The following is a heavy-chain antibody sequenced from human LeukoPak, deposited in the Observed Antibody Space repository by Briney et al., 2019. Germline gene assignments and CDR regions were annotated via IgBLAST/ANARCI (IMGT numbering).Heavy chain of an antibody. CDR2: ISHAGST. J-gene: IGHJ5*02. CDR3: ARHYGP. D-gene: IGHD3-16*01. CDR1: GDSLSSSNW. Sequence: PETLSLTCAVSGDSLSSSNWWSWVRQPPGKGLDWIGEISHAGSTKYNPSLKSRVTISVDTSKNQFSLKLNSVTAADTAVYYCARHYGPWGQGTLVTVSS. V-gene: IGHV4-4*03.